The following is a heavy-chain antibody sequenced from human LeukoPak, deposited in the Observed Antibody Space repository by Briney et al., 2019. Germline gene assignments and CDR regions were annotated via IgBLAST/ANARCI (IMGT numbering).Heavy chain of an antibody. D-gene: IGHD3-3*01. CDR1: GFTFDDYA. V-gene: IGHV3-20*04. Sequence: GGSLRLSCAASGFTFDDYAMSWVRHAPGKGLEWVSGINWNGGSTGYADSVKGRFTISRDNAKNSLFLQMNSLRAEDTALYYCARASITMGFDPWGQGTLVTVSS. CDR2: INWNGGST. CDR3: ARASITMGFDP. J-gene: IGHJ5*02.